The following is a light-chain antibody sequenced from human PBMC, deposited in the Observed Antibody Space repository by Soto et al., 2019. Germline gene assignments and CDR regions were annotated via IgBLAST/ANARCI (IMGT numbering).Light chain of an antibody. J-gene: IGKJ1*01. Sequence: EIFLTQSPDTLSLSPGERATLTCRASQSVTNYIAWYQQRPGQAPRLLIYDASNRATGVPARFSGSRSGTDFTVTISDLEPADFGLYYCQQRLNWPPGFGQGTKVDIK. CDR2: DAS. V-gene: IGKV3-11*01. CDR3: QQRLNWPPG. CDR1: QSVTNY.